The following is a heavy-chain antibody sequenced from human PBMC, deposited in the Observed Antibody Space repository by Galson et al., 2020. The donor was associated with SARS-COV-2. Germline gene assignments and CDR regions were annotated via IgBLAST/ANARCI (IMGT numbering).Heavy chain of an antibody. J-gene: IGHJ6*04. CDR2: INHFQST. Sequence: SETLSLTCTVSGGSISSASYYWSWIRQSPGKGLEWIGYINHFQSTSYNPSLKSRVAMSVDTSKNQFSLELSSVTAADTAVYYCVRVALVIKLWTNSYYYYVMDVWGKGTTVTVSS. CDR3: VRVALVIKLWTNSYYYYVMDV. CDR1: GGSISSASYY. D-gene: IGHD3-16*01. V-gene: IGHV4-61*01.